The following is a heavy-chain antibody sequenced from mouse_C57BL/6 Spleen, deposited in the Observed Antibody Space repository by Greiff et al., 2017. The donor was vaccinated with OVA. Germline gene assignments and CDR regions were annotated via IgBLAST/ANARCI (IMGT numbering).Heavy chain of an antibody. Sequence: QVQLQQSGAELVRPGASVKLSCKASGYTFTDYYINWVKQRPGQGLEWIARIYPGSGNTYYNEKFKGKATLTAEKSSSTAYMQLSSLTSEDSAVYFCANWDVRGYFDYWGQGTTLTVSS. CDR1: GYTFTDYY. CDR2: IYPGSGNT. V-gene: IGHV1-76*01. D-gene: IGHD4-1*01. CDR3: ANWDVRGYFDY. J-gene: IGHJ2*01.